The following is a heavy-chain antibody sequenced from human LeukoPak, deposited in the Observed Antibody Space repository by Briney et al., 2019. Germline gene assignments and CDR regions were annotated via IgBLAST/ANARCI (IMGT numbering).Heavy chain of an antibody. Sequence: GGSLRLSCAASGFTFSSYGMHWVRQAPGKGLEWVAVICYDGSNKYYADSVKGRFTISRDNSKNTLYLQMNSLRAEDTAVYYCARGRRRIAAAGTSGYFDYWGQGTLVTVSS. V-gene: IGHV3-33*01. D-gene: IGHD6-13*01. CDR3: ARGRRRIAAAGTSGYFDY. CDR1: GFTFSSYG. CDR2: ICYDGSNK. J-gene: IGHJ4*02.